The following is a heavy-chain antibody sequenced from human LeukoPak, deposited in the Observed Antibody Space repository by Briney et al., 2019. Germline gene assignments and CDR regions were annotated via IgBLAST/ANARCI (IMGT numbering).Heavy chain of an antibody. CDR2: ISISGGSA. J-gene: IGHJ5*02. Sequence: GGSLRLSCAASGFTFSTYAMRWVRQAPGKGLEWVSGISISGGSAYYADSVKGRFTIPRDNSKNTLYLQMNRLRAEDTAVYYCAKDRDLLFAHCWFDLWGQGILVTVSS. CDR3: AKDRDLLFAHCWFDL. V-gene: IGHV3-23*01. CDR1: GFTFSTYA. D-gene: IGHD3-10*01.